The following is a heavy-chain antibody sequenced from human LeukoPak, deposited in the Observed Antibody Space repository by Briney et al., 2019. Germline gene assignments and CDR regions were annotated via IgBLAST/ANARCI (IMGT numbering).Heavy chain of an antibody. V-gene: IGHV6-1*01. CDR3: ARDSSHYGSVDFGY. J-gene: IGHJ4*02. D-gene: IGHD3-10*01. CDR1: GDSVSSDSAA. Sequence: SQTLSLTCAISGDSVSSDSAAWNWIRQSPSRGLEWLGRTYYRSNWYNDYAVSVKSRLTINPDTSKNQFSLQLNSVTPEDTAVYYCARDSSHYGSVDFGYWGQGTLVTVSS. CDR2: TYYRSNWYN.